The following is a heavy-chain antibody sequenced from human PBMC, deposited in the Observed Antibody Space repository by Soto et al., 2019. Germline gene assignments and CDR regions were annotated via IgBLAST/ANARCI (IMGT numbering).Heavy chain of an antibody. CDR3: ARGRYSGYDVFDY. J-gene: IGHJ4*02. CDR1: GGSISSGGYS. V-gene: IGHV4-30-2*01. Sequence: SETLSLTCAVSGGSISSGGYSWIWIRHPPGKGLEWIGYIYHSGSTYYNPSLKSRVTISVDRSKNQFSLKLSSVTAADTAVYYCARGRYSGYDVFDYWGQGTLVTVSS. CDR2: IYHSGST. D-gene: IGHD5-12*01.